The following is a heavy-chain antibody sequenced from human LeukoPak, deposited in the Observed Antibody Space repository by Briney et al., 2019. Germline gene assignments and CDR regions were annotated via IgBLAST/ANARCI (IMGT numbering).Heavy chain of an antibody. CDR2: ISAYNGNT. V-gene: IGHV1-18*01. CDR1: GGTFSSYA. D-gene: IGHD3-22*01. CDR3: AGDPYYYDSSGYYYVFDY. J-gene: IGHJ4*02. Sequence: GASVKVSCKASGGTFSSYAISWVRQAPGQGLEWMGWISAYNGNTNYAQKLQGRVTMTTDTSTSTAYMELRSLRSDDTAVYYCAGDPYYYDSSGYYYVFDYWGQGTLVTVSS.